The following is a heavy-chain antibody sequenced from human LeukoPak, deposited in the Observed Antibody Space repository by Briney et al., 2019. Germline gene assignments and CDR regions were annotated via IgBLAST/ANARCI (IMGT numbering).Heavy chain of an antibody. D-gene: IGHD3-22*01. CDR1: GYTFTSYG. J-gene: IGHJ3*02. CDR3: ARPYRYRDSSGSSSDAFDI. Sequence: GASVKVSCKASGYTFTSYGISWVRQAPGQGLEWMGWISAYNGNTNYAQKLQGRVTMTTDTSTSTAYMELSSLRSEDTAVYYCARPYRYRDSSGSSSDAFDIWGQGTMVIVSS. CDR2: ISAYNGNT. V-gene: IGHV1-18*01.